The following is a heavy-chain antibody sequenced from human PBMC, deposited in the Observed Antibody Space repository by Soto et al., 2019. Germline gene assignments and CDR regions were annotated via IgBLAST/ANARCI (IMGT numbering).Heavy chain of an antibody. J-gene: IGHJ4*02. Sequence: SETLSLTCTVSGGSISTSTHYWGWIRQPPGKGLEWIGSIYYGGSTYYNPSLKSRVTISVDTSKNHFSLKLSSVTAADTAVYYCARHERFAPHIGTFDYWGQGTLVTVSS. D-gene: IGHD5-12*01. CDR1: GGSISTSTHY. V-gene: IGHV4-39*01. CDR2: IYYGGST. CDR3: ARHERFAPHIGTFDY.